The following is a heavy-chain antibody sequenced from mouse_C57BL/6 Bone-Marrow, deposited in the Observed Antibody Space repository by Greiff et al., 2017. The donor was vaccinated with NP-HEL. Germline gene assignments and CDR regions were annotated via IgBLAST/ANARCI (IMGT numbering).Heavy chain of an antibody. CDR3: ARTRNRQLRLRTYAMDY. Sequence: QVQLKESGAELVRPGTSVKVSCKASGYAFTNYLIEWVKQRPGQGLEWIGVINPGSGGTNYNEKFQGKATLTADKSSSTAYMQLSSLTSEDSAVYCCARTRNRQLRLRTYAMDYWGQGTSVTVSS. CDR2: INPGSGGT. V-gene: IGHV1-54*01. D-gene: IGHD3-2*02. J-gene: IGHJ4*01. CDR1: GYAFTNYL.